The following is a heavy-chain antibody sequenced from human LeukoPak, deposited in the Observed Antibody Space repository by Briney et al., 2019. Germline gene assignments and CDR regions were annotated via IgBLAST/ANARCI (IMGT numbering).Heavy chain of an antibody. D-gene: IGHD3-9*01. CDR3: AREVGIRYFDWLRAKNWFDP. J-gene: IGHJ5*02. CDR2: TNPNSGNT. Sequence: ASVKVSCKASGYTFTSYDINWVRQATGQGLEWMGWTNPNSGNTGYAQKFQGRVTMTRNTSISTAYMELSSLRSEDTAVYYCAREVGIRYFDWLRAKNWFDPWGQGTLVTVSS. V-gene: IGHV1-8*01. CDR1: GYTFTSYD.